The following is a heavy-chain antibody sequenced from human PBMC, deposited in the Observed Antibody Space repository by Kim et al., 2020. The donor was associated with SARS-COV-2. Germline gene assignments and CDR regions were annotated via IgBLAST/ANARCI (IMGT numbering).Heavy chain of an antibody. CDR3: ARDRGDYDILTGYYLLDAFDI. Sequence: RFTHSRDNSKNTLYLQMNSLRAEDTAVYYCARDRGDYDILTGYYLLDAFDIWGQGTMVTVSS. J-gene: IGHJ3*02. D-gene: IGHD3-9*01. V-gene: IGHV3-30*01.